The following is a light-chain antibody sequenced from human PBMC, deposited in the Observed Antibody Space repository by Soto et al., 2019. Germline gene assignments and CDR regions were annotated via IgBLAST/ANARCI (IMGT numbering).Light chain of an antibody. J-gene: IGKJ4*01. V-gene: IGKV1-9*01. CDR1: QDISSY. CDR3: QQLNNYPST. CDR2: AAS. Sequence: IQLTQSPSSLSASVGDRVTITCRASQDISSYLGWYQQKPGKAPKLLIYAASTLKSGVPSRFSGSGSGTDFTLTINSLQPEDFATYFCQQLNNYPSTFGGGTKVEIK.